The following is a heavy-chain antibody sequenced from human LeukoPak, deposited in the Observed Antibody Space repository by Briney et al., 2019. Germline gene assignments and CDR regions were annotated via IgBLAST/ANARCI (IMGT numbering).Heavy chain of an antibody. V-gene: IGHV3-23*01. CDR3: AKDLRYYYGSGKDYYYMDV. J-gene: IGHJ6*03. CDR2: ISGSGGST. CDR1: GFTFSSYG. Sequence: AGTLRLSCAASGFTFSSYGMSWVRQAPGKGLEWVSAISGSGGSTYYADSVKGRFTISRDNSKNTLYLQMNSLRAEDTAVYYCAKDLRYYYGSGKDYYYMDVWGKGTTVTISS. D-gene: IGHD3-10*01.